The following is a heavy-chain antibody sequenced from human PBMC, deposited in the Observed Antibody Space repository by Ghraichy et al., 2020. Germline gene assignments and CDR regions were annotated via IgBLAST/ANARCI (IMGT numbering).Heavy chain of an antibody. CDR3: ARHLGSTSVGVGYTWFDP. J-gene: IGHJ5*02. D-gene: IGHD2-2*01. CDR2: IKQDGSEK. CDR1: GFTFSSYW. V-gene: IGHV3-7*01. Sequence: GGSLRLSCAASGFTFSSYWMSWVRQAPGKGLEWVANIKQDGSEKSYVDSVKGRFTISRDNAKSSLYVQMNSLRAEDTAVYYCARHLGSTSVGVGYTWFDPWGQGTLVTVAS.